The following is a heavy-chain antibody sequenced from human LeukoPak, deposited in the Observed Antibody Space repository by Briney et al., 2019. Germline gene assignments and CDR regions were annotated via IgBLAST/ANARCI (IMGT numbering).Heavy chain of an antibody. D-gene: IGHD2-2*01. J-gene: IGHJ4*02. CDR2: INPNTGGT. V-gene: IGHV1-2*02. CDR3: ARDWCSGTSCFDY. CDR1: GYTFTGYY. Sequence: ASVKVSCKASGYTFTGYYMHWVRQAPGQGLEWMGWINPNTGGTNYAQKFQGRVTMTRDTSISTAYMELSRLRSDDTAVYYCARDWCSGTSCFDYWGQGTLVTVSS.